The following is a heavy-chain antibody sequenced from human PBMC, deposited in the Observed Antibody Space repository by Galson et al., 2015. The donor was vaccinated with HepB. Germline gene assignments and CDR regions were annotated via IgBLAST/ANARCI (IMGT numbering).Heavy chain of an antibody. J-gene: IGHJ4*02. D-gene: IGHD3-3*01. CDR3: TTDSDLTIYPDYFDY. CDR2: IKSKTDGGTT. V-gene: IGHV3-15*07. CDR1: GFTFSNAW. Sequence: SLRLSCAASGFTFSNAWMNWVRQAPGKGLEWVGRIKSKTDGGTTDYAAPVRGRFTISRDDSKNTLYLQMNSLKTEDTAVYYCTTDSDLTIYPDYFDYWGQGTLVTVSS.